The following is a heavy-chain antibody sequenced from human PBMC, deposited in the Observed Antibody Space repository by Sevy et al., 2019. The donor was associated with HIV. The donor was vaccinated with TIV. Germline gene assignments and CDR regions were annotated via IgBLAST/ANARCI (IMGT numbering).Heavy chain of an antibody. Sequence: GGSLRLSCAASGFTFSSYGMHWVRQAPGKGLEWVAVIWYDGSNKNYADSVKGRFTISRDNSKNTFYLQMSSLRTEDTAIYYCARGLAALPGYYYGMDVWCQGTTVTVSS. J-gene: IGHJ6*02. CDR3: ARGLAALPGYYYGMDV. CDR1: GFTFSSYG. V-gene: IGHV3-33*01. D-gene: IGHD6-6*01. CDR2: IWYDGSNK.